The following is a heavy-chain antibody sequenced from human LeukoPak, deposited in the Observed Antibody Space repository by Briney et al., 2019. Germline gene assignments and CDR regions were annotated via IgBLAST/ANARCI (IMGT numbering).Heavy chain of an antibody. CDR2: ISSSSSYI. Sequence: GGSLRLSCAASGFTFSTYRMNWVRQAPGKGLEWVSSISSSSSYIYYADSMKGRFTISRDNAKNSLFLQMNSLRAEDTAVYYCAREYYDSSGFPYWGQGTLVTVSS. D-gene: IGHD3-22*01. V-gene: IGHV3-21*01. CDR3: AREYYDSSGFPY. J-gene: IGHJ4*02. CDR1: GFTFSTYR.